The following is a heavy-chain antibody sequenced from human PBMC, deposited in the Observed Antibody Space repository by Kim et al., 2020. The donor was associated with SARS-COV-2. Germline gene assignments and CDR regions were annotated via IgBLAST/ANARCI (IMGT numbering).Heavy chain of an antibody. V-gene: IGHV5-51*01. CDR2: IYPGDSDT. CDR1: GYSFTSYW. Sequence: GESLKISCKGSGYSFTSYWIGWVRQMPGKGLEWMGIIYPGDSDTRYSPSFQGQVTISADKSISTAYLQWSSLKASDTAMYYCARHTLGVELRFLEWLQPFDYWGQGTLVTVSS. CDR3: ARHTLGVELRFLEWLQPFDY. J-gene: IGHJ4*02. D-gene: IGHD3-3*01.